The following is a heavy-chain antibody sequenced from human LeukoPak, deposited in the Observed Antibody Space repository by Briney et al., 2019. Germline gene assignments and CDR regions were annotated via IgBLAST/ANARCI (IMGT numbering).Heavy chain of an antibody. V-gene: IGHV3-48*04. CDR2: ISGSSSTK. CDR1: GFSFNTYS. Sequence: GSLRLSCAASGFSFNTYSMNWVRPAPGKGLEWISFISGSSSTKFYKDSVKGRFTVSRDNARNSLYLQMNSLRAEDTAVYYCARDTVVPAAGDYYYGMDVWGQGTTVTVSS. J-gene: IGHJ6*02. CDR3: ARDTVVPAAGDYYYGMDV. D-gene: IGHD2-2*01.